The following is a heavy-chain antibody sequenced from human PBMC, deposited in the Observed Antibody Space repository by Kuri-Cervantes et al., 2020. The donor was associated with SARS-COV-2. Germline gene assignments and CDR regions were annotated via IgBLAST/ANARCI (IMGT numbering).Heavy chain of an antibody. CDR3: AKEGTIFGVVLTYYYYYYMDV. D-gene: IGHD3-3*01. CDR1: GFTFSSYG. CDR2: IRYDGSNK. Sequence: LSLTCAASGFTFSSYGMHWVRQAPGKGLEWVAFIRYDGSNKYYADSVKGRFTISRDNSKNTLYLQMNSLRAEDTAVYYCAKEGTIFGVVLTYYYYYYMDVWGKGTTVTVSS. V-gene: IGHV3-30*02. J-gene: IGHJ6*03.